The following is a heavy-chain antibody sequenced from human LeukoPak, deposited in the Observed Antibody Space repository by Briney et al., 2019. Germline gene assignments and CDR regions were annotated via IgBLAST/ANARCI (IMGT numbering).Heavy chain of an antibody. D-gene: IGHD3-9*01. J-gene: IGHJ3*02. CDR2: INPNSGGT. CDR3: ARRVIFTGPDAFDI. CDR1: GGTFSSYA. V-gene: IGHV1-2*02. Sequence: ASVKVSCKASGGTFSSYAISWVRQAPGQGLEWMGWINPNSGGTNYAQKFQGRVTMTRDTSISTAYMELSRLRSDDTAVYYCARRVIFTGPDAFDIWGQGTNVTVSS.